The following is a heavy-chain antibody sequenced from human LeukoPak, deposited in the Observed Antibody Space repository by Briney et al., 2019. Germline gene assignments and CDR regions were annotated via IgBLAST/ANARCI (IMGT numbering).Heavy chain of an antibody. V-gene: IGHV4-61*02. CDR2: IYTSGST. Sequence: SETLSLTCTVSGGSISSGGYYWSWVRQPAGKGLEWIGRIYTSGSTNYNPSLKSRVTMSVDTSKNQFSLKLSSVTAADTAVYYCARRQQRGDPYYGMDVWGQGTTVTVSS. CDR1: GGSISSGGYY. J-gene: IGHJ6*02. CDR3: ARRQQRGDPYYGMDV. D-gene: IGHD6-13*01.